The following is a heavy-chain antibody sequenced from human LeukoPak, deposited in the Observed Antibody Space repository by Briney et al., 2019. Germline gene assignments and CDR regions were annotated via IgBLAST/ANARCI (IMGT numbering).Heavy chain of an antibody. CDR2: ISGSGGST. Sequence: PGGSLRLSCAASGFTFSSYGMSWVRQAPGKGLEWVSAISGSGGSTYYADSVKGRFTISRDNSRNTLYLQMNSLRAEDTAVYYCAKGGRMVRGVISSWFDPWGQGTLVTVSS. D-gene: IGHD3-10*01. J-gene: IGHJ5*02. CDR3: AKGGRMVRGVISSWFDP. V-gene: IGHV3-23*01. CDR1: GFTFSSYG.